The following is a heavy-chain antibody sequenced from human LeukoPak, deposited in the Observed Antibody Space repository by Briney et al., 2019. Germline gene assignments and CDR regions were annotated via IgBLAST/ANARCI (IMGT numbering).Heavy chain of an antibody. J-gene: IGHJ6*02. Sequence: PGGSLRLSCAASGFTFSSYWMSWVRQAPGKGLEWVANIKQDGSEKYYVDSVKGRFTISRDNAKNSLYLQMNSLRAEDTAVYYCARDLRDSSGWYGMDVWGQGTTVTVSS. V-gene: IGHV3-7*01. D-gene: IGHD6-19*01. CDR1: GFTFSSYW. CDR3: ARDLRDSSGWYGMDV. CDR2: IKQDGSEK.